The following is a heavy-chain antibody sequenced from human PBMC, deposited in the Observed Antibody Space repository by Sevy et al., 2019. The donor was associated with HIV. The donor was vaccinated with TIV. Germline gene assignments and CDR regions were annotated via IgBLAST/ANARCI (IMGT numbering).Heavy chain of an antibody. J-gene: IGHJ4*02. Sequence: SETLSLTCTVSGGSISSGSYYWSWIRQPAGKGLEWIGRIYSSGSTNYHPSLKSRVTMSVDTSKNQFSLKLSSVTAADTAVYYCARENYYDNSGYYSDYWGQGTLVTVSS. D-gene: IGHD3-22*01. CDR1: GGSISSGSYY. CDR3: ARENYYDNSGYYSDY. CDR2: IYSSGST. V-gene: IGHV4-61*02.